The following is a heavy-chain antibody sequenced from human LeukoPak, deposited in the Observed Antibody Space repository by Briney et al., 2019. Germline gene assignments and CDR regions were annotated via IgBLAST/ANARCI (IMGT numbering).Heavy chain of an antibody. Sequence: GGSLRLSCQASGSTFSNYAMSWVRQAPGKGLEWVSSINPDGGGSFFADSVKGRFTISRDDSRSVVYLQMNSLSAKDTAVYYCARSGVATCHYWGQGILVTVSS. D-gene: IGHD3-10*01. CDR2: INPDGGGS. J-gene: IGHJ4*02. CDR1: GSTFSNYA. CDR3: ARSGVATCHY. V-gene: IGHV3-23*01.